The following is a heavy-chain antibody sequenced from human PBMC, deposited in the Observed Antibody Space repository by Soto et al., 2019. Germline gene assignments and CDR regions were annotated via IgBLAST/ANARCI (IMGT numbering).Heavy chain of an antibody. CDR3: AKDRGLVLNYDFWSGPPAPPHFDY. D-gene: IGHD3-3*01. CDR1: GFTFSSYA. J-gene: IGHJ4*02. V-gene: IGHV3-23*01. CDR2: ISGSGGST. Sequence: GGSLRLSCAASGFTFSSYAMSWVRQAPGKGLEWVSAISGSGGSTYYADSVKGRFTISRDNSKNTLYLQMNSLRAEDTAVYYCAKDRGLVLNYDFWSGPPAPPHFDYWGQGTLVTVSS.